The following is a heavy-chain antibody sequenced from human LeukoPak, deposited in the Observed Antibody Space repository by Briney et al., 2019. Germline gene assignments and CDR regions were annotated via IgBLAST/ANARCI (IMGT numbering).Heavy chain of an antibody. CDR2: IKSDGSST. V-gene: IGHV3-74*01. CDR1: GFTFRSYW. J-gene: IGHJ5*02. CDR3: ARGFDP. Sequence: GGSLRLSCAASGFTFRSYWMHWVRQAPGKGLVWVSRIKSDGSSTSYADSVKGRFTISRDNAKNTLYLQMNSLRVEDTAVYYCARGFDPWGQGTLVTVSS.